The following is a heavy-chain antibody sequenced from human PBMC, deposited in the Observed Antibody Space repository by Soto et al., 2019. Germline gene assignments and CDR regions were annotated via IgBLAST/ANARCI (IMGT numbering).Heavy chain of an antibody. J-gene: IGHJ6*02. Sequence: QVQLRESGPGLVMPSQTLSLTCTVSGDSIGSGNKYWSWIRQAPGKGLGWIGYIFSRGTTYYNPSLKSPLTMSLATSQNQSALKLNSVTAADAAVYFCARVPSPFDFYYAMDVWGQGTPVTVS. CDR2: IFSRGTT. V-gene: IGHV4-30-4*01. CDR1: GDSIGSGNKY. CDR3: ARVPSPFDFYYAMDV. D-gene: IGHD3-9*01.